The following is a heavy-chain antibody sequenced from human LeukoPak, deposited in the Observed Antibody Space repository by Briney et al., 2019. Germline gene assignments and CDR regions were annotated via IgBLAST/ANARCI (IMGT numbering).Heavy chain of an antibody. CDR2: VNHSGST. J-gene: IGHJ4*02. CDR1: GGSFSGYY. V-gene: IGHV4-34*01. CDR3: ARVLVGATDY. Sequence: SETLSLTCAVYGGSFSGYYWSWIRQPPGKGLEWIGEVNHSGSTNYNPSLKSRVTISVDTSKNQFSLKLGSVTAADTAVYYCARVLVGATDYWGQGTLVTVSS. D-gene: IGHD1-26*01.